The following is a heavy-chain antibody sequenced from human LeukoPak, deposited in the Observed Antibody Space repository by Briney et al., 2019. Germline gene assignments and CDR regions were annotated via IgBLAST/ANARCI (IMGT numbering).Heavy chain of an antibody. V-gene: IGHV3-21*01. J-gene: IGHJ6*03. Sequence: NSGGSLRLSCAASGFTFSSYSMNWVRQAPGKGLEWVSSISSSSSYIYYADSVKGRFTISRDNAKNSLYLQMNSLGAEDTAVYYCARDESGSSSPGYYYYMDVWGKGTTVTVSS. CDR1: GFTFSSYS. CDR3: ARDESGSSSPGYYYYMDV. D-gene: IGHD1-26*01. CDR2: ISSSSSYI.